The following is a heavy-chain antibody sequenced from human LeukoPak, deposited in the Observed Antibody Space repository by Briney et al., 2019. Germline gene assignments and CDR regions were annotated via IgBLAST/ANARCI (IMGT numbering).Heavy chain of an antibody. J-gene: IGHJ4*02. D-gene: IGHD3-9*01. V-gene: IGHV4-34*01. CDR2: INHSGST. CDR3: AGTRTRYYDILTGYFY. CDR1: GGSFSGYY. Sequence: SETLSFTCAVYGGSFSGYYWSWIRQPPGKGLEWIGEINHSGSTNYNPSLKSRVTISVDTSKNQFSLKLSSVTAADTAVYYCAGTRTRYYDILTGYFYWGQGTLVTVSS.